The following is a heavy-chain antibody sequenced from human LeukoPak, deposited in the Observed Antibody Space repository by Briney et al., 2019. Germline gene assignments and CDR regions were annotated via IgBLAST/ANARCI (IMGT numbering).Heavy chain of an antibody. V-gene: IGHV3-48*02. D-gene: IGHD1-26*01. J-gene: IGHJ4*02. CDR1: GFTFSSYS. Sequence: GGSLRLSCAASGFTFSSYSMNWVRQAPGKGLEWVSYISSSSSTIYYADSVKGRFTISRDNAKNSLYLQMNSLRDEDTAVYYCATLESYSGGYLFDYWGQGTLVTVSS. CDR3: ATLESYSGGYLFDY. CDR2: ISSSSSTI.